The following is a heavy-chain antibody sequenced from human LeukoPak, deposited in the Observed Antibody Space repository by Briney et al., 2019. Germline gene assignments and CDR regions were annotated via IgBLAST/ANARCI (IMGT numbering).Heavy chain of an antibody. D-gene: IGHD5-18*01. Sequence: ASVKVSCKASGYTFTSYGISWVRQAPGQGLEWMGWISAYNGNTNYAQKLQGRVTMTTDTSTSTAYMELRSLRSDDTAVYYCARAVDTAMVYYYYHGMDVWGQGTTVTVSS. CDR3: ARAVDTAMVYYYYHGMDV. CDR2: ISAYNGNT. V-gene: IGHV1-18*01. J-gene: IGHJ6*02. CDR1: GYTFTSYG.